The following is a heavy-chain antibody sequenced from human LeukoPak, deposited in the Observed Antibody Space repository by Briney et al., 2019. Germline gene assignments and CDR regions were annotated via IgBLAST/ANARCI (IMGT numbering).Heavy chain of an antibody. CDR2: IIPILGIA. D-gene: IGHD3-10*01. CDR3: ARGIKYGSGNPLIY. CDR1: GGTFSSYA. V-gene: IGHV1-69*04. J-gene: IGHJ4*02. Sequence: SVKVSCKASGGTFSSYAISWVRQAPGQGLEWMGRIIPILGIANYAQKFQGRVTITADKSTSTAYMELSSLRSEDTAVYYCARGIKYGSGNPLIYWGQGTLVTVSS.